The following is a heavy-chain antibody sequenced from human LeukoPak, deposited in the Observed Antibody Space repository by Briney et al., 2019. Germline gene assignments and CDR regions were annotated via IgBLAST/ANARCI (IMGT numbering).Heavy chain of an antibody. Sequence: GGSLRLSCAGSGFSFSYYVMHWVRQAPGKGLEWVANIKQDGGQIYYLESVKGRFRVSRDNAKNSLYLQMNSLRAEDTAVYYCARLGARQMLEYWGQGTLVTVSS. J-gene: IGHJ4*01. CDR1: GFSFSYYV. CDR3: ARLGARQMLEY. CDR2: IKQDGGQI. D-gene: IGHD4-17*01. V-gene: IGHV3-7*01.